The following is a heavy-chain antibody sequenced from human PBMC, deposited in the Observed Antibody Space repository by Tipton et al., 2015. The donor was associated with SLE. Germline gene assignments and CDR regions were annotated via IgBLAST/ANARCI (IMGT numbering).Heavy chain of an antibody. CDR1: GGSVSSSDYY. D-gene: IGHD4-11*01. CDR3: ARDQHSWFDP. J-gene: IGHJ5*02. V-gene: IGHV4-39*07. CDR2: FYYIGST. Sequence: TLSLTCTVSGGSVSSSDYYWGWIRQPPGKGLEWIGSFYYIGSTYYNPSLKSRVSISVDTSKNQFSLKLTSVTAADTAVYYCARDQHSWFDPWGQGTLVTVSS.